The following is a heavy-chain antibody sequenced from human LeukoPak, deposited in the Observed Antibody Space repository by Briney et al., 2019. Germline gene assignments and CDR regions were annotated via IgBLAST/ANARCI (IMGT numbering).Heavy chain of an antibody. Sequence: TGGSLGLSCTASGFTFSSYAMSWVRQAPGKGLEWVSVMSGSGGTTYYADSVKGRFTVSRDNSKNTLYLQMNSLRAEDTAVYYCANPNSSGFYFSIRFDYWGQGTLVTVSS. CDR1: GFTFSSYA. CDR2: MSGSGGTT. CDR3: ANPNSSGFYFSIRFDY. D-gene: IGHD3-22*01. J-gene: IGHJ4*02. V-gene: IGHV3-23*01.